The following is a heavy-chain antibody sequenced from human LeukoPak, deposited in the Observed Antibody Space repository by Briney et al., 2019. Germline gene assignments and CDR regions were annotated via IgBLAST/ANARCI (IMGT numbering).Heavy chain of an antibody. V-gene: IGHV3-30*02. Sequence: PGGSLRLSCAASGFTFSSYGMHWVRQAPGKGLEWVAFIRYDGSNKYYADSVKGRFTISRDNSKNTLYLQMNSLRAEDTAVYYCARGSYYDFWSGYYSGFDYWGQGTLVTVSS. CDR2: IRYDGSNK. J-gene: IGHJ4*02. D-gene: IGHD3-3*01. CDR3: ARGSYYDFWSGYYSGFDY. CDR1: GFTFSSYG.